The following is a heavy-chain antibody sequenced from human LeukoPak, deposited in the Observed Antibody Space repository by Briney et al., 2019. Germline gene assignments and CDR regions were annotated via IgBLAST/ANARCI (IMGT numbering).Heavy chain of an antibody. D-gene: IGHD6-19*01. Sequence: GESLKISCKGSGYTFTTYWIGWVRQMPGKGLEWMGIIYPGGSDPRYGPSFQGQVTISADKSINTAYLQWSSLKASDTAIYYCARRDSSGWYFDYWGQGTLVTVSS. CDR1: GYTFTTYW. J-gene: IGHJ4*02. CDR2: IYPGGSDP. CDR3: ARRDSSGWYFDY. V-gene: IGHV5-51*01.